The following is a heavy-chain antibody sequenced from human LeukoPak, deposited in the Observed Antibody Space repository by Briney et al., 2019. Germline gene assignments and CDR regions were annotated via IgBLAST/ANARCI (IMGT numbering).Heavy chain of an antibody. CDR2: INPNSGGT. D-gene: IGHD3-10*01. Sequence: GASVKVSCKASGYTFTGYYMHWVRQAPGQGLEWMGWINPNSGGTNYAQKFQGRVTMTRGTSISTAYMELSRLRSDDTAVYYCARDTDYYGSGSRNDYWGQGTLVTVS. J-gene: IGHJ4*02. CDR1: GYTFTGYY. CDR3: ARDTDYYGSGSRNDY. V-gene: IGHV1-2*02.